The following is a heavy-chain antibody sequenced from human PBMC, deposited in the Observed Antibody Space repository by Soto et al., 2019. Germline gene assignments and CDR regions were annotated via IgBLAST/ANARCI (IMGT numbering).Heavy chain of an antibody. CDR1: GGSVSSGSYY. CDR3: ARTGRRDGYLDY. V-gene: IGHV4-61*01. Sequence: QVQLQESGPGLVKPSETLSLTCTVSGGSVSSGSYYWSWIRQPPGKGLEWIGYIYYSGSTNYNPSLKTRVTISVDTSKNQFSLKLSSVTAADTAVYYGARTGRRDGYLDYWCQGTLVTVSS. J-gene: IGHJ4*02. CDR2: IYYSGST. D-gene: IGHD1-26*01.